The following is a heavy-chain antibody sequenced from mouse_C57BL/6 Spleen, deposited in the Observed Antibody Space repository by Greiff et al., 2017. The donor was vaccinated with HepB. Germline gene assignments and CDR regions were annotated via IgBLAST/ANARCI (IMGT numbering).Heavy chain of an antibody. Sequence: QVHVKQPGAELVKPGASVKMSCKASGYTFTSYWITWVKQRPGQGLEWIGDIYPGSGSTNYNEKFKSKATLTVDTSSSTAYMQLSSLTSEDSAVYYYARSIVGFYSWLAYWGQGTPVTVSS. V-gene: IGHV1-55*01. CDR3: ARSIVGFYSWLAY. D-gene: IGHD2-1*01. CDR1: GYTFTSYW. CDR2: IYPGSGST. J-gene: IGHJ3*01.